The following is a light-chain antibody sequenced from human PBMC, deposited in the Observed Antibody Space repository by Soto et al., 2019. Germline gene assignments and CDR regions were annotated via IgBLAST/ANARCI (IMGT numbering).Light chain of an antibody. CDR3: PQYNTYST. V-gene: IGKV1-5*01. CDR1: QTISSW. Sequence: DLQVSRSPSTLTGSVGDRVTITCRASQTISSWLAWYQQKPGKAPKLLIYAASSLQSGVPSRFSGSGSGTEFTLTIRSLQPDDFATYFCPQYNTYSTFLQGTKVDIK. CDR2: AAS. J-gene: IGKJ1*01.